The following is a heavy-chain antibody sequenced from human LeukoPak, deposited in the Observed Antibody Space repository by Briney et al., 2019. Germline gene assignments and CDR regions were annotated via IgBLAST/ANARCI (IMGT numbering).Heavy chain of an antibody. J-gene: IGHJ4*02. V-gene: IGHV3-21*01. CDR3: ARDLLTENYYDSSGYY. CDR1: GFTFSSYS. Sequence: GGSLRLSCAASGFTFSSYSMNWVRQAPGKGLEWVSSINSSSSYIYYADSVKGRFTISRDNATNSLYLQMNSLRAEDTAVYYCARDLLTENYYDSSGYYWGQGTLVTVSS. CDR2: INSSSSYI. D-gene: IGHD3-22*01.